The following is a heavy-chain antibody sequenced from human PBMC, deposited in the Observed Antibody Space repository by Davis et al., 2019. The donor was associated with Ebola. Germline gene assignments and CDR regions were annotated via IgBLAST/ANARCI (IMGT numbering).Heavy chain of an antibody. Sequence: MPSETLSLTCTVSGGSISSGDYYWSWIRQPPGKGLEWIGYIYYSGSTYYNPSLKSRVTISVDTSKNQFSLKLSSVTAADTAVYYCARAPGGYDETNFDYWGQGILVTVSS. CDR1: GGSISSGDYY. J-gene: IGHJ4*02. CDR3: ARAPGGYDETNFDY. D-gene: IGHD5-12*01. V-gene: IGHV4-30-4*01. CDR2: IYYSGST.